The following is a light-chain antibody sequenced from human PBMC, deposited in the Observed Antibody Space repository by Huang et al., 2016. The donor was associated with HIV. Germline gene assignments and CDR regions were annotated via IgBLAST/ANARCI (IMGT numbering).Light chain of an antibody. V-gene: IGKV3-11*01. CDR3: QQRKYWPPIT. J-gene: IGKJ5*01. CDR1: QSVNSY. CDR2: DAS. Sequence: ETVLTQSPATLSLSPGERATLSSRASQSVNSYLAWYQQKPGQTPRLLIYDASNRATGIPVRFSGSGSGTDFTLTISSLEPEDFAVYYCQQRKYWPPITFGQGTRLEIK.